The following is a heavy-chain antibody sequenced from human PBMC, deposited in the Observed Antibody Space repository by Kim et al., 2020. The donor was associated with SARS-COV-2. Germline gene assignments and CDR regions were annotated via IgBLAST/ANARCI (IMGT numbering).Heavy chain of an antibody. V-gene: IGHV1-69*06. Sequence: SVKVSCKASGGTFSSYAISWVRQAPGQGLEWMGGIIPIFGTANYAQKFQGRVTITADKSTSTAYMELSSLRSEDTAVYYCASSITMIVVAPFKWGQGTLVTVSS. CDR1: GGTFSSYA. CDR3: ASSITMIVVAPFK. CDR2: IIPIFGTA. D-gene: IGHD3-22*01. J-gene: IGHJ4*02.